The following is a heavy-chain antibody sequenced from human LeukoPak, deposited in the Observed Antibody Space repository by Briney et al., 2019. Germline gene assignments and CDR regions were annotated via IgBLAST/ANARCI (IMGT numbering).Heavy chain of an antibody. V-gene: IGHV1-18*04. D-gene: IGHD3-9*01. J-gene: IGHJ5*02. CDR3: ARGFWAGDILTGYYWMPPVPFDP. CDR2: ISAYNGNT. Sequence: ASVKVSCKASGYTFTSYGISWVRQAPGQGLEWMGWISAYNGNTNYAQKLQGRVTMTTDTSTSTAYMELRSLRSDDTAVYYCARGFWAGDILTGYYWMPPVPFDPWGQGTLVTVSS. CDR1: GYTFTSYG.